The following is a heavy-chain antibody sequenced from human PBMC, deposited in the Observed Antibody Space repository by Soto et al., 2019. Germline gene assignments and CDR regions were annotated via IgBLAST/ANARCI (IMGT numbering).Heavy chain of an antibody. J-gene: IGHJ6*02. CDR2: IYYSGST. D-gene: IGHD2-21*01. Sequence: QVQLQESGPGLVKPSQTLSLTCTVSGGSISSGGYYWSWIRQHPGKGLGWIGYIYYSGSTHYNPSLKSRVTISVDTSKNQFSLKLSSVTAADTAVYYCAASCVGCGGFNYYGMDVWGQGTTVTVSS. V-gene: IGHV4-31*03. CDR3: AASCVGCGGFNYYGMDV. CDR1: GGSISSGGYY.